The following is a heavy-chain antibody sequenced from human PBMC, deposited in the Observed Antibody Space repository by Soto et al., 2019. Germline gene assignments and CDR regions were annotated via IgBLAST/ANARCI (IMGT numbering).Heavy chain of an antibody. V-gene: IGHV4-30-4*01. CDR1: GGSIRSAGHY. D-gene: IGHD3-10*01. J-gene: IGHJ5*02. CDR2: IYYSGST. CDR3: ASLSITMVRGVIITAWFDP. Sequence: SETLSLTCTVSGGSIRSAGHYWSWIRQPPGKGLEWIGYIYYSGSTYYNPSLKSRVTISVDTSKNQFSLKLSSVTAADTAVYYCASLSITMVRGVIITAWFDPWGQGTLVTVSS.